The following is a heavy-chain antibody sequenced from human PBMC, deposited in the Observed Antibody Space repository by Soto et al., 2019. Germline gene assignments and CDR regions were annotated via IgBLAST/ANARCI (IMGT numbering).Heavy chain of an antibody. D-gene: IGHD2-2*01. V-gene: IGHV4-34*01. CDR3: ARVGRGIVVVPAAGRGWFDP. Sequence: PSETLSLTCAVYGGSFSGYYWSWIRQPPGKGLEWIGEINHSGSTNYNPSLKSRVTISVDTSKNQFSLKLSSVTAADTAVYYCARVGRGIVVVPAAGRGWFDPWGQGTLVTVSS. CDR1: GGSFSGYY. J-gene: IGHJ5*02. CDR2: INHSGST.